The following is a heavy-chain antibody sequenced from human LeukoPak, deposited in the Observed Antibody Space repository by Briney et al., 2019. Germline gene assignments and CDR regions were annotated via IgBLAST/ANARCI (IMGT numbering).Heavy chain of an antibody. CDR3: ARDRGTMIVRH. CDR1: GGSISSGGYY. CDR2: IYYSGST. D-gene: IGHD3-22*01. V-gene: IGHV4-31*03. Sequence: SETLSLTCTVSGGSISSGGYYWSWIRQHPGKGLEWIGYIYYSGSTYYNPSLKSRVTISVDTSKNQFSLKLSSVTAADTAAYYCARDRGTMIVRHWGQGTLVTVSS. J-gene: IGHJ4*02.